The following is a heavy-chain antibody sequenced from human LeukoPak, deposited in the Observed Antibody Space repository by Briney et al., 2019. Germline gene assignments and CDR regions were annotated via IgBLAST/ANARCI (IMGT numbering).Heavy chain of an antibody. CDR1: GGSISSSSYY. D-gene: IGHD3-10*01. CDR2: IYYSGST. J-gene: IGHJ5*02. CDR3: AGMVRGPNWFDP. Sequence: SETLSLTCTVSGGSISSSSYYWGWIRQPPGKGLEWIGSIYYSGSTYYNPSLKSRVTISVDTSKNQFSLKLSSVTAADTAVYYCAGMVRGPNWFDPWGQGTLVTVSS. V-gene: IGHV4-39*01.